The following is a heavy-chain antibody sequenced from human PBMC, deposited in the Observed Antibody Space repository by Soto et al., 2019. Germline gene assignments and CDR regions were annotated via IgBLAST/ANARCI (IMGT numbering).Heavy chain of an antibody. V-gene: IGHV1-3*01. CDR2: INAGNGNT. CDR1: GYTFTSYA. Sequence: VASVKVSCKASGYTFTSYAMHWVRQAPGQRLEWMGWINAGNGNTKYSQKFQGRVTITRDTSASTAYMELSSLRSEDTAVYYCARSGVAGTSRFDPWGQGTLVTVSS. J-gene: IGHJ5*02. D-gene: IGHD6-19*01. CDR3: ARSGVAGTSRFDP.